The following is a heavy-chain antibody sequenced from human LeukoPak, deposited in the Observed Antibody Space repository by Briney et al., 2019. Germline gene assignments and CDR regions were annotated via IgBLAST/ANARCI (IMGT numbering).Heavy chain of an antibody. J-gene: IGHJ4*02. D-gene: IGHD3-16*02. CDR1: GFTFSSYA. V-gene: IGHV3-23*01. Sequence: GGPLRLSCAASGFTFSSYAMNWVRQAPGKGLEWISATSGSGGSTYYADSVKGRFTISRDKSKNTLYLQMNSLRAEDTAVYYCAKRGAEVGVTVAPGDYWGQGTLVTVSS. CDR2: TSGSGGST. CDR3: AKRGAEVGVTVAPGDY.